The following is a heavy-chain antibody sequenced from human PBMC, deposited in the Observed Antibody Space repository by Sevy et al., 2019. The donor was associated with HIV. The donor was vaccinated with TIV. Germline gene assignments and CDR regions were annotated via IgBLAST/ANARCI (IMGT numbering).Heavy chain of an antibody. V-gene: IGHV3-30*02. Sequence: GGSLRLSCAASGFTFSSYGMHWVRQAPGKGLEWVAFIRYDGSNKYYADSVKGRFTISRDNSKNTLYLQMNSLRAEDTAVYYCAKLVGSVPNIVVVPAAHLDAFDIWGQGTMVTVSS. CDR3: AKLVGSVPNIVVVPAAHLDAFDI. CDR2: IRYDGSNK. CDR1: GFTFSSYG. J-gene: IGHJ3*02. D-gene: IGHD2-2*01.